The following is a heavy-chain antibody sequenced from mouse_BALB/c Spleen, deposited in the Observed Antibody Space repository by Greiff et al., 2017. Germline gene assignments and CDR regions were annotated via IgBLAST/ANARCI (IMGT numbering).Heavy chain of an antibody. D-gene: IGHD2-14*01. J-gene: IGHJ4*01. Sequence: QVQLQQSGAELARPGASVKLSCKASGYTFTSYWMQWVKQRPGQGLEWIGAIYPGDGDTRYTQKFKGKATLTADKSSSTAYMQLSSLASEDSAVYYCARHYRYDGGAMDYWGQGTSVTVSS. CDR1: GYTFTSYW. V-gene: IGHV1-87*01. CDR2: IYPGDGDT. CDR3: ARHYRYDGGAMDY.